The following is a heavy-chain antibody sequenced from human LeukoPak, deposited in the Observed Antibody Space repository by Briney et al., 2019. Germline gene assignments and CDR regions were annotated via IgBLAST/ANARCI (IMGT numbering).Heavy chain of an antibody. CDR2: IKSDGSKT. D-gene: IGHD3-9*01. J-gene: IGHJ3*02. CDR3: AREGRILTGLDAFDI. V-gene: IGHV3-74*01. CDR1: GFIFSSYS. Sequence: GGSLRLSCAASGFIFSSYSMNWVRQAPGKGLVWVSRIKSDGSKTSYADSVKGRFTISRDNAKNTLYLQMNSLRAENTAVYYCAREGRILTGLDAFDIWGQGTMVTVSS.